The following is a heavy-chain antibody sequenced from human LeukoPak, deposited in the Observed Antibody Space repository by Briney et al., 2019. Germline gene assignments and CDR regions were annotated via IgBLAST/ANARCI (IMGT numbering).Heavy chain of an antibody. Sequence: ATVKVSCKAAGYTFTGYYMFWVRQAPGQGLEWMGRINPNSGGTNYAQKFQGRVTMTRDTSISTAYMELSRLRSDDTAVYYCARGYCSGGSCYSVENWFDPWGQGTLVTVSS. D-gene: IGHD2-15*01. J-gene: IGHJ5*02. V-gene: IGHV1-2*06. CDR1: GYTFTGYY. CDR2: INPNSGGT. CDR3: ARGYCSGGSCYSVENWFDP.